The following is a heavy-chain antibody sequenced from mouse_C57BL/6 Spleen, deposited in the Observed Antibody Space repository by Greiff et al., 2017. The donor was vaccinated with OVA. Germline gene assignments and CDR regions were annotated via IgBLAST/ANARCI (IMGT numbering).Heavy chain of an antibody. Sequence: QVQLQQPGAELVMPGASVKLSCKASGYTFTSYWMHWVKQRPGQGLEWIGEIDPSDSYTNYNQKFKGKSTLTVDKSSSTAYMQLSSLTSEDSAVYYCARGCLFDYWGQGTTLTVSS. CDR3: ARGCLFDY. CDR2: IDPSDSYT. CDR1: GYTFTSYW. V-gene: IGHV1-69*01. J-gene: IGHJ2*01.